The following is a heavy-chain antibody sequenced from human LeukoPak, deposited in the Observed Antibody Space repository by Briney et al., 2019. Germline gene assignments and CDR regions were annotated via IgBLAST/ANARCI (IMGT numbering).Heavy chain of an antibody. V-gene: IGHV3-23*01. CDR1: GFTFSSYA. CDR2: ISGSGGST. J-gene: IGHJ6*03. CDR3: ARGTPENYYYYYMDV. Sequence: GGSLRLSCAASGFTFSSYAMSWVRQAPGKGLEWVSAISGSGGSTYYADSVKGRFTISRDNSKNTLYLQMNSLRAEDTAVYYCARGTPENYYYYYMDVWGKGTTVTVSS.